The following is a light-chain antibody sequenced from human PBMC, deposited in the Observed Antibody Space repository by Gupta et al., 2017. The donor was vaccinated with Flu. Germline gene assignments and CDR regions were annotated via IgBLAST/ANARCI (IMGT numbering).Light chain of an antibody. V-gene: IGLV1-51*01. J-gene: IGLJ3*02. CDR1: SSNIGNNY. CDR3: GTWDSSLSAGGV. CDR2: DNN. Sequence: SSNIGNNYLSWYQQLPGTAPKLLIYDNNKRPSGIPDRFSGSKSGTSATLGITGLQTGDEADYYCGTWDSSLSAGGVFGGGTKLTVL.